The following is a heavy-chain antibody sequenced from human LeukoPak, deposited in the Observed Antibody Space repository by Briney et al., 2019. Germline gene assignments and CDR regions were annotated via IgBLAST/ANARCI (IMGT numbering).Heavy chain of an antibody. J-gene: IGHJ4*02. CDR1: GFTFSHFW. V-gene: IGHV3-7*01. CDR2: MNQDGSER. D-gene: IGHD1-26*01. CDR3: ASGRRRENFDY. Sequence: GGSLRLSCAASGFTFSHFWMSWVRQAPGKGLEWVATMNQDGSERYYVDSVKGRCTISRDNAKNSLYLQINNLRAEDTAVYYCASGRRRENFDYWGQGTLITVSS.